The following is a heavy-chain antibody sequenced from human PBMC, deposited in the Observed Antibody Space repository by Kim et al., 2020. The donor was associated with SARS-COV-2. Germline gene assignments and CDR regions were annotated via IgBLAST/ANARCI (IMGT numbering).Heavy chain of an antibody. CDR2: IWYDGSNK. V-gene: IGHV3-33*01. CDR1: GFTFSSYG. D-gene: IGHD2-8*01. Sequence: GGSLRLSCAASGFTFSSYGMHWVRQAPGKGLEWVAVIWYDGSNKYYADSVKGRFTISRDNSKNTLYLQMNSLRAEDTAVYYCARDRIVLMVYASIDAFDIWGQGTMVTVSS. CDR3: ARDRIVLMVYASIDAFDI. J-gene: IGHJ3*02.